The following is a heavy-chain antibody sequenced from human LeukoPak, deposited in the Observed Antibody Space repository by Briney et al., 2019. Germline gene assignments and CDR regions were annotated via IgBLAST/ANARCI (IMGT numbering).Heavy chain of an antibody. CDR3: ARGGGYASPIGY. D-gene: IGHD5-12*01. V-gene: IGHV4-59*01. CDR2: IYHSGST. CDR1: GGSISTYY. J-gene: IGHJ4*02. Sequence: KPSETLSLTCTLSGGSISTYYWSWIRQPPGKGLEWIGYIYHSGSTNYNPSLKSRVTISVDTSKNQFSLKLSSVTADTAVYYCARGGGYASPIGYWGQGALVTVSS.